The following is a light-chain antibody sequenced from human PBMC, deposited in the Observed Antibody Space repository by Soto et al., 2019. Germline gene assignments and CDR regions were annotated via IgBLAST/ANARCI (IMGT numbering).Light chain of an antibody. CDR3: SSYTSSSTVV. CDR2: DVT. J-gene: IGLJ2*01. CDR1: SSDVGGYDY. Sequence: QSALTQPASVSGSPGLSITISCTGASSDVGGYDYVSWYQQYPGKAPKLMIYDVTNRPSGVSNRFSGSKSGNTASLTISGLQAEDEADYYCSSYTSSSTVVFGGGTKVTVL. V-gene: IGLV2-14*03.